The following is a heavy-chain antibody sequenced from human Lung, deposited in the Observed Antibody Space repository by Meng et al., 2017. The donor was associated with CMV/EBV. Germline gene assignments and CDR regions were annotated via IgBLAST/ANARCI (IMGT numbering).Heavy chain of an antibody. V-gene: IGHV4-4*02. CDR2: IYHSGST. J-gene: IGHJ4*02. CDR3: ARADKVRFDY. Sequence: LQASDPGTVQPSGTLSLTCAVPGGSMSSTNGWSWARQPPGKGLEWIGEIYHSGSTNYNPSLKSRVSISVDKSKNQFSLKLSSVTAADTAVYYCARADKVRFDYWGQGTLVTVSS. CDR1: GGSMSSTNG.